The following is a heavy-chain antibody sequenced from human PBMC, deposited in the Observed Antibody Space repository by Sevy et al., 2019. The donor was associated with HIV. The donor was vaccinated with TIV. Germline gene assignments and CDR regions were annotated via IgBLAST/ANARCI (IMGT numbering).Heavy chain of an antibody. CDR2: IKPNSGGT. D-gene: IGHD1-26*01. J-gene: IGHJ5*02. Sequence: ASVKVSCKTFGYTFTDYFIHWVRRAPGQGLEWMGWIKPNSGGTNSALKFRGRVTMTRDTAMNTAYMELNRLTSDDTAIYFCARDRPGSFGFDPWGQGTLVTVSS. V-gene: IGHV1-2*02. CDR1: GYTFTDYF. CDR3: ARDRPGSFGFDP.